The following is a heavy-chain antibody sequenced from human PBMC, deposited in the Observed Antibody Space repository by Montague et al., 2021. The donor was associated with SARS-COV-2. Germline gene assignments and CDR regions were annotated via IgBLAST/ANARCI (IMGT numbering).Heavy chain of an antibody. J-gene: IGHJ3*01. CDR1: GFSLSTSGVS. CDR3: ANDRVTMIVEAEADAFDF. Sequence: PALVKPTQTLTLTCTVSGFSLSTSGVSVGWIRQPPGKALEWLALIYWDDDMRYRPSLKSRLTNTKHTSKNQVVLTMTNMNPVDTATYYCANDRVTMIVEAEADAFDFWGQGTMVTVSS. CDR2: IYWDDDM. D-gene: IGHD3-22*01. V-gene: IGHV2-5*02.